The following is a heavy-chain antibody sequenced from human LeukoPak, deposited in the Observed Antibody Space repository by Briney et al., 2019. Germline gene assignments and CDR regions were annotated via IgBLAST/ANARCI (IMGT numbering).Heavy chain of an antibody. V-gene: IGHV1-2*02. J-gene: IGHJ5*02. CDR3: ARGKYGGNSWGGVEFDP. CDR1: GYTFTGYY. CDR2: INPNSGGT. D-gene: IGHD4-23*01. Sequence: ASVKVSSKASGYTFTGYYMHWVRQAPGQGLEWMGWINPNSGGTNYAQKFQGRVTMTRDTSISTAYMELSRLRSDDTAVYYCARGKYGGNSWGGVEFDPWGQGTLVTVSS.